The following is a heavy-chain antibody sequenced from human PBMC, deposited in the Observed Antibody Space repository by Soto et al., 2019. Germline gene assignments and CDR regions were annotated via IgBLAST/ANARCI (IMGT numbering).Heavy chain of an antibody. CDR3: AGGTWEPH. V-gene: IGHV1-69*01. J-gene: IGHJ4*02. Sequence: QVRLVQSGAEVKKPGSSVKVSCKASGGTLSNYVLNWVRQAPGQGLEWMGAIIPVSGPADYAQRFQGRVTITADLSTATVYMELSSLTSDDTAVYYCAGGTWEPHWGQGTLVTVSS. CDR1: GGTLSNYV. D-gene: IGHD1-26*01. CDR2: IIPVSGPA.